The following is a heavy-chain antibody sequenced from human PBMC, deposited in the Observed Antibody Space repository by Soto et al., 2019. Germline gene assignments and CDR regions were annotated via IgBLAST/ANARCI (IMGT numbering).Heavy chain of an antibody. CDR2: IYHSGSP. J-gene: IGHJ5*01. D-gene: IGHD3-10*01. Sequence: PSETLSLTCTVSGGTINTGDFYWSWIRPPPGQGLEWIGNIYHSGSPSYNSSLKSLPTISIDTSNNQFSLTLSSVTAADTAVYYCAREKRVAPINMVGVRIVQTQSNWFDSWGQGILVTVSS. V-gene: IGHV4-30-4*01. CDR3: AREKRVAPINMVGVRIVQTQSNWFDS. CDR1: GGTINTGDFY.